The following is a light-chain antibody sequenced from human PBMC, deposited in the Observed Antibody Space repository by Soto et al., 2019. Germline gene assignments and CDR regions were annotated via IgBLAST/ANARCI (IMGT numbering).Light chain of an antibody. Sequence: EIVLTQSPGTLSLSPGERATLSCRASQSVSNTYLAWYQQKRGQAPRPLISGASRRATGIPDRFSGSGSGTDFALSITSLEPEDFAVYYCQQYGSSPQTFGQGTKVEIK. V-gene: IGKV3-20*01. CDR2: GAS. J-gene: IGKJ1*01. CDR1: QSVSNTY. CDR3: QQYGSSPQT.